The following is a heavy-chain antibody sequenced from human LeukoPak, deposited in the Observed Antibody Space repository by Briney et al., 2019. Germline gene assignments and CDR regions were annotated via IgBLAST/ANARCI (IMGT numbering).Heavy chain of an antibody. CDR2: LNPSSGGT. J-gene: IGHJ4*02. Sequence: ASVKVSCKSSGYTFTGYYMRWVRQAPGQGLQWMGWLNPSSGGTNYAQKFQGRVTMTRDTSISTAYMDLYRLTSDDTAVYYCARSVLTAYLINDYWGQGTLVTVSS. CDR3: ARSVLTAYLINDY. V-gene: IGHV1-2*02. D-gene: IGHD3-9*01. CDR1: GYTFTGYY.